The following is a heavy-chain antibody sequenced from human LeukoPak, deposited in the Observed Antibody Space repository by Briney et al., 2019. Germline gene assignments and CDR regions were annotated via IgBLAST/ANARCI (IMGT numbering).Heavy chain of an antibody. V-gene: IGHV1-8*01. CDR1: GYTFTSYD. Sequence: ASVKVSCKASGYTFTSYDINWVRQATGQGLEWMGWMSPNSGNTGYAQKFQGRVTMTRNTSISTAYMELSSLRSEDTAVYYCARGGSRELQYSSSIFDYWGQGTLVTVSS. CDR2: MSPNSGNT. D-gene: IGHD6-6*01. J-gene: IGHJ4*02. CDR3: ARGGSRELQYSSSIFDY.